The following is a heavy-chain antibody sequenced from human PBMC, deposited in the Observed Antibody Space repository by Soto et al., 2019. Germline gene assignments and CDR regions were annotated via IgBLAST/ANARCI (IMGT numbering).Heavy chain of an antibody. D-gene: IGHD2-2*02. Sequence: QVQLQESGPGLVKPSETLSLTCTVSGGSISSYYWSWIRQPPGKGLEWIGYIYYSGRTNYNPSLKSRVTISVATSKNQFSLKLRSVTAADTAVYYCARGYCSSTICYIWDNWFAPLGQGTLVTVSS. V-gene: IGHV4-59*01. J-gene: IGHJ5*02. CDR3: ARGYCSSTICYIWDNWFAP. CDR1: GGSISSYY. CDR2: IYYSGRT.